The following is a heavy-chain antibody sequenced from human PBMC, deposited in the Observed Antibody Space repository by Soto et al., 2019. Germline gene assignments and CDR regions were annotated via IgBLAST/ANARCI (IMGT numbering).Heavy chain of an antibody. D-gene: IGHD2-2*01. CDR2: ISAYTDTP. J-gene: IGHJ5*02. V-gene: IGHV1-18*01. CDR1: GYTFTNFG. CDR3: ARVIPDVEAWFDP. Sequence: ASVKVSCKASGYTFTNFGVTWVRRAPGQGLEWMGWISAYTDTPNYAQKFQGRVTMTIDTSTSTAYMDLRSLTSDDTAVYYFARVIPDVEAWFDPWGQGTLVTVSS.